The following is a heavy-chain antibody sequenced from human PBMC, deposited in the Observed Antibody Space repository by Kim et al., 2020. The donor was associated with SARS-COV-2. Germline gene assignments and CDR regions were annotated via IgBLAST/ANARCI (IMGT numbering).Heavy chain of an antibody. CDR1: GFILNNFG. J-gene: IGHJ2*01. D-gene: IGHD2-15*01. Sequence: GGSLRLSCAASGFILNNFGMHWVRQAPGKGLEWVAFISYDGSKEDYADSVKGRFAMTRDSSENSVYLQMNSLRPEDTALYYCAKEKVLAAIKSWFGIFDGWGRGTLVSVSS. V-gene: IGHV3-30*18. CDR2: ISYDGSKE. CDR3: AKEKVLAAIKSWFGIFDG.